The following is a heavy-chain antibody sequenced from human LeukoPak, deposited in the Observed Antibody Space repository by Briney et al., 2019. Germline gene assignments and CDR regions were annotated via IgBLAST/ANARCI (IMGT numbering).Heavy chain of an antibody. CDR2: ISYDGSNK. CDR1: GFTFSSYG. D-gene: IGHD4-17*01. Sequence: GGSLRLSCAASGFTFSSYGMHWVRQAPGKGLEWVAVISYDGSNKYYADSVKGRFTISRDNSKNTLYLQMNSLRAEDTAVYYCAKERDYGDYLSGFDYWGQGTLVTVSS. V-gene: IGHV3-30*18. J-gene: IGHJ4*02. CDR3: AKERDYGDYLSGFDY.